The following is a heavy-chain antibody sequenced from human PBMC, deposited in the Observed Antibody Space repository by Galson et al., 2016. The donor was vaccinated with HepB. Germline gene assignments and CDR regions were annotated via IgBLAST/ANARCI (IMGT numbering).Heavy chain of an antibody. Sequence: SLRLSCAASGFTFRTFGMHWVRQAPGKGLEWVTVIWNDGSKKYYAESVKGRFNVSRDNSKNMLYLQMDSLRADDTAVYYCVTGKQNYFDHWGRGILVTVSS. D-gene: IGHD1-14*01. V-gene: IGHV3-33*01. J-gene: IGHJ4*02. CDR3: VTGKQNYFDH. CDR1: GFTFRTFG. CDR2: IWNDGSKK.